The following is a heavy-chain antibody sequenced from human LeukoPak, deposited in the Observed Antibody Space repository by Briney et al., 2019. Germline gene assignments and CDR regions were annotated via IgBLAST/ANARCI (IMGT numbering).Heavy chain of an antibody. Sequence: GGSLRLSCAASGFTFDDYAMHWVRQAPGKGMEWVSGISWNSGSIGYADSVKGRFTISRDNAKNSLYLQMNSLRAEDTALYYCAKDLGFGELRYYFDYWGQGTLVTVSS. CDR2: ISWNSGSI. D-gene: IGHD3-10*01. J-gene: IGHJ4*02. CDR1: GFTFDDYA. CDR3: AKDLGFGELRYYFDY. V-gene: IGHV3-9*01.